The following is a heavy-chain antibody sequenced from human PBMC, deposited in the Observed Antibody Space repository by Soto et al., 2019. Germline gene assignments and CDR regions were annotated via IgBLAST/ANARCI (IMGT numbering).Heavy chain of an antibody. J-gene: IGHJ6*01. CDR1: GYSFTSYW. Sequence: GESLKISCKGSGYSFTSYWISWVRQMPGKGLEWMGRIDPSDSYTNYSPSFQGHVTISADKSISTAYLQWSSLKASDTAMYYCARPQVRGVMGALYYGMDVWGQGPRSPSPQ. CDR3: ARPQVRGVMGALYYGMDV. V-gene: IGHV5-10-1*01. CDR2: IDPSDSYT. D-gene: IGHD3-10*01.